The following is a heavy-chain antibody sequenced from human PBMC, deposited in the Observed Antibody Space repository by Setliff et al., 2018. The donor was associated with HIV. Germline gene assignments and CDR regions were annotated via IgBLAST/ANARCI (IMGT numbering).Heavy chain of an antibody. CDR2: IYYSGST. J-gene: IGHJ2*01. Sequence: SETLSLTCTVSGGSISSYYWSWIRQPPGKGLEWIGYIYYSGSTNYYPSLKSRVTISVDTSKNQFSLKLSSVTAADTAAYYCARDQTDGGNGEWRFRPRDYWYFDLWGRGTLVTVS. D-gene: IGHD2-15*01. CDR1: GGSISSYY. V-gene: IGHV4-59*01. CDR3: ARDQTDGGNGEWRFRPRDYWYFDL.